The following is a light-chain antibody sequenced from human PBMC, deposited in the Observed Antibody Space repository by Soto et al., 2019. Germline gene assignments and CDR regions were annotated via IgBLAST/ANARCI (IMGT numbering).Light chain of an antibody. CDR1: QSVSSN. V-gene: IGKV3-15*01. CDR2: GAS. Sequence: EIGMTQSPATLSVSPGERATLSCRASQSVSSNLAWYQHKPGQAPSLLVYGASTRATGGPARFTGSRSGTEFNLTISSLQSEDAAVDYGQQYKYWPHTFGQGTKLEIK. CDR3: QQYKYWPHT. J-gene: IGKJ2*01.